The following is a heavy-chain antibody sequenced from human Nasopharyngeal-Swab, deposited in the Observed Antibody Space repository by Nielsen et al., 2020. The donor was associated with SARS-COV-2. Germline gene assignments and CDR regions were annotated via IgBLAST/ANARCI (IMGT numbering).Heavy chain of an antibody. CDR1: GFTFSSYG. V-gene: IGHV3-30*03. J-gene: IGHJ2*01. D-gene: IGHD5-24*01. Sequence: GGSLRLSCAASGFTFSSYGMHWVRQAPGKGLEWVAVISYDGSNKYYADSVKGRFTISRDNSKNTLYLQMNSLRAEDTAVYYCARGGWLQIITYFDLWGRGTLVTVSS. CDR2: ISYDGSNK. CDR3: ARGGWLQIITYFDL.